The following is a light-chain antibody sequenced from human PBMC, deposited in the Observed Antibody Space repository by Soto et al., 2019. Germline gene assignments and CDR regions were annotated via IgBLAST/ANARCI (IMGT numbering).Light chain of an antibody. CDR3: QQRGNWPWT. V-gene: IGKV3-11*01. CDR1: QSVSSY. CDR2: DAS. Sequence: EIVLTQSPATPSLSPGERATLTCRASQSVSSYLAWYQQKPGQAPRLLIYDASNRATGIPGRFSGSGSGTDFTLIISSLEPEDFEVYYCQQRGNWPWTFGQGTKVDIK. J-gene: IGKJ1*01.